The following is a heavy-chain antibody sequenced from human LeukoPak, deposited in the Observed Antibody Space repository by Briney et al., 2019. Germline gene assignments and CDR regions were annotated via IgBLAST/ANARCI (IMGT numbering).Heavy chain of an antibody. Sequence: GGSLRLSCAASGFTFSSYSMNWVRQAPGKGLEWVSSISSSSSYIYYADSVKGRFTISRDNAKNSLYLQMNSLKTDDTALYYCVKDRSPEQWLVVDAFDLWGQGTMVTVSS. CDR1: GFTFSSYS. J-gene: IGHJ3*01. V-gene: IGHV3-21*01. D-gene: IGHD6-19*01. CDR3: VKDRSPEQWLVVDAFDL. CDR2: ISSSSSYI.